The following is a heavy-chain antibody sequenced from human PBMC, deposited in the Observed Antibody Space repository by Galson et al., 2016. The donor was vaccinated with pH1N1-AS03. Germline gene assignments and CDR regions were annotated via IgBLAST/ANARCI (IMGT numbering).Heavy chain of an antibody. CDR3: ARPRGESSSWYPFDH. CDR1: GGSISSYY. CDR2: IYYSGST. Sequence: TLSLTCNVSGGSISSYYWSWIRQPPGKRLEWIGYIYYSGSTKYNPSLKGRVTISVDTSKNQFSLKLTSVTAADTAVYYCARPRGESSSWYPFDHWGQGTLVTVSS. V-gene: IGHV4-59*08. J-gene: IGHJ4*02. D-gene: IGHD6-13*01.